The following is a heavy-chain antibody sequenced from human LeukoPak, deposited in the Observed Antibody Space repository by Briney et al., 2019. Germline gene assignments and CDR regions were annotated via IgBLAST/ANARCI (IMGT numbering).Heavy chain of an antibody. Sequence: GGSLRLSCAASGFTVSSNYMSWVRQAPGKGLEWVSVIYSGGSTYYADSVKGRFTISRHNSKNTLYLQMNSLRAEDTAVYYCARGGHDYGDYPLDYWGQGTLVTVSS. J-gene: IGHJ4*02. CDR2: IYSGGST. D-gene: IGHD4-17*01. V-gene: IGHV3-53*04. CDR1: GFTVSSNY. CDR3: ARGGHDYGDYPLDY.